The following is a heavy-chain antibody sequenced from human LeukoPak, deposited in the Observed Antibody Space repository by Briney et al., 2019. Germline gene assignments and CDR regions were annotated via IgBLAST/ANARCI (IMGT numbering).Heavy chain of an antibody. CDR1: GGSISSYY. V-gene: IGHV4-59*08. Sequence: SETLSLTCTVSGGSISSYYWSWIRQPPGKGLEWIGYIYYSGSTNCNPSLKSRVTISVDTSKNQFSLKLSSVTAADTAVYYCARTDYSNANVGFDYWGQGTLVTVSS. CDR2: IYYSGST. CDR3: ARTDYSNANVGFDY. D-gene: IGHD4-4*01. J-gene: IGHJ4*02.